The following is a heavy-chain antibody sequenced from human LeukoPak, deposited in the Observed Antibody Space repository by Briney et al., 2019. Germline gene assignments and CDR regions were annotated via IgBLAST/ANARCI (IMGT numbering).Heavy chain of an antibody. V-gene: IGHV3-23*01. D-gene: IGHD3-22*01. CDR2: ISGSGGST. J-gene: IGHJ4*02. CDR1: GFTFSSYA. Sequence: GGSLRLSCAASGFTFSSYAMSWVRQAPGKGLEWVSAISGSGGSTYYADSVKGRFTISRDNSKNTLYLQMNSLGAEDTAVYYCAKGDKGYYYDSSGYKYWGQGTLVTVSS. CDR3: AKGDKGYYYDSSGYKY.